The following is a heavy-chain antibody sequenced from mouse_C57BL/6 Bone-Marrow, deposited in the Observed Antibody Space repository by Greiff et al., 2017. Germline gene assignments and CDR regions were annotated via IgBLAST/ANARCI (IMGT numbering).Heavy chain of an antibody. CDR3: VRQKDGYPYSRDD. CDR1: GFSFNTYA. D-gene: IGHD2-3*01. J-gene: IGHJ4*01. V-gene: IGHV10-1*01. Sequence: EVKLMESGGGLVQPKGSLKLSCAASGFSFNTYAMHWVRQAPGQGLEWVARIRSKSNNYATYYADSVKDRFTISRDDSESMLYLEMNNLKTEATAMYDGVRQKDGYPYSRDDWGQGTSVTVSS. CDR2: IRSKSNNYAT.